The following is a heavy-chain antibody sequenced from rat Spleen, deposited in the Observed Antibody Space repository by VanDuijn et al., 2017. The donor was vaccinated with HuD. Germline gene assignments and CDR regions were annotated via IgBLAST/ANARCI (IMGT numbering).Heavy chain of an antibody. V-gene: IGHV5-29*01. Sequence: EVQLVESGGGLVQPGRSLKLSCAASGFTFSDYGMAWVRQAPTKGLEWVATISYGDNSGNSSTYYRDSVKGRFPISRDNTKSTLSLQMDSLRSEDTATYYCARRHYGYTDYFDYWGQGVMVTVSS. CDR1: GFTFSDYG. CDR2: ISYGDNSGNSST. D-gene: IGHD1-9*01. CDR3: ARRHYGYTDYFDY. J-gene: IGHJ2*01.